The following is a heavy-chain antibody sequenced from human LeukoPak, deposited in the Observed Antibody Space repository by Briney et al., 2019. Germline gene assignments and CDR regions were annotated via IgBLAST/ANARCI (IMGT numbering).Heavy chain of an antibody. D-gene: IGHD6-13*01. CDR2: TYYRCKWYN. Sequence: SQTLSLTCAISGDSVSSNSAAWNWLRQSPSRGLEWLGRTYYRCKWYNDYAVSVKSRITINPDTSKNQFSLQLNSVTPEDTAVYYCARVSGGDSSRFDYWGQGTLVTVSS. CDR1: GDSVSSNSAA. CDR3: ARVSGGDSSRFDY. J-gene: IGHJ4*02. V-gene: IGHV6-1*01.